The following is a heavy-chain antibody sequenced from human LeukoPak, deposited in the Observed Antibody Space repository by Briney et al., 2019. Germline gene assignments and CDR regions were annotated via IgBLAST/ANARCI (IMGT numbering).Heavy chain of an antibody. CDR2: IGGSGSVT. J-gene: IGHJ4*02. V-gene: IGHV3-23*01. D-gene: IGHD2-2*01. Sequence: PGGSLRLSCAASGFTFSSYSVGWVRRAPGKGLEWVSSIGGSGSVTYYTDSVRGRFTLSRDNSDNTVYLQMNSLRAEDTAVYYCVKGGPRAQLVDFWGQGTLVTVSS. CDR3: VKGGPRAQLVDF. CDR1: GFTFSSYS.